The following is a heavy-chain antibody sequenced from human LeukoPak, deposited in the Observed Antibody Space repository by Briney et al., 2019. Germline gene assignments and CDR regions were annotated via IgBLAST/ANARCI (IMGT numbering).Heavy chain of an antibody. CDR3: ARDVYGSSGLPDY. Sequence: SGGSLRLSCAASGFTFSNYWVHWVRQAPGKGLVWVSRSKSDGSSTSYADSVKGRFTISRDNAKNTLYLQMNSLRAEDTAVYYCARDVYGSSGLPDYWGQGTLVTVSS. D-gene: IGHD6-6*01. CDR2: SKSDGSST. CDR1: GFTFSNYW. V-gene: IGHV3-74*01. J-gene: IGHJ4*02.